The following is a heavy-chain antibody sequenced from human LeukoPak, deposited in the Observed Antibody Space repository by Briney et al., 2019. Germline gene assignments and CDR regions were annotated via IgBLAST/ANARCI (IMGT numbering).Heavy chain of an antibody. CDR2: IIPIFGTA. Sequence: SVKVSCKASGGTFSSYAISWARQAPGQGLEWMGGIIPIFGTANYAQKFQGRVTITTDESTSTAYMELSSLRSEDTAVYYCARDSRGRYCSSTSCPPFDPWGQGTLVTVSS. V-gene: IGHV1-69*05. J-gene: IGHJ5*02. CDR1: GGTFSSYA. D-gene: IGHD2-2*01. CDR3: ARDSRGRYCSSTSCPPFDP.